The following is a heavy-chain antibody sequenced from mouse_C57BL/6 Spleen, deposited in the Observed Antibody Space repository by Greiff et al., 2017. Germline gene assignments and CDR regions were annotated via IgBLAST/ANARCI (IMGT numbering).Heavy chain of an antibody. CDR1: GFNIKDYS. J-gene: IGHJ3*01. CDR3: TLTGTGFAY. CDR2: IDPEDGDT. D-gene: IGHD4-1*01. Sequence: EVQLQQSGAELVRPGASVKLSCTASGFNIKDYSMHWVKQRPEQGLEWIGRIDPEDGDTEYAPKFQGKATMTADTSPNTAYLQLSSLTSEDTAVYYCTLTGTGFAYWGQGTLVTVSA. V-gene: IGHV14-1*01.